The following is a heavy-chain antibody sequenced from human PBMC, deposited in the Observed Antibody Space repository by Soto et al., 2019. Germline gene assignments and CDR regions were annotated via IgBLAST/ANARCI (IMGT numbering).Heavy chain of an antibody. V-gene: IGHV1-24*01. CDR2: FDPEDGET. CDR3: ASRINYYDSSGYYHTKAGYNWFDP. Sequence: ASVKVSCKVCGETLTELSMHSVGQAAGKGREWMGGFDPEDGETIYAQKFQGRVTMTEATSTDTAYMELSSLRSEDTAVYYCASRINYYDSSGYYHTKAGYNWFDPWAQGTLLTVSS. CDR1: GETLTELS. J-gene: IGHJ5*02. D-gene: IGHD3-22*01.